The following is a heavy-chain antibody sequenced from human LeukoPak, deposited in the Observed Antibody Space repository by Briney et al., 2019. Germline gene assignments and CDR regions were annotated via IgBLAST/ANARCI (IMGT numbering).Heavy chain of an antibody. CDR3: ARIHFVQYQLLPEHRFAFDI. D-gene: IGHD2-2*01. CDR1: GFTVSSNY. V-gene: IGHV3-66*01. CDR2: IYSGGST. J-gene: IGHJ3*02. Sequence: GGSLRLSCAASGFTVSSNYMSWVRQAPGKGLEWVSVIYSGGSTYYADSVKGRFTISRDNSKNTLYLQMNSLRAEDTAVYYCARIHFVQYQLLPEHRFAFDIWGQGTMVTVSS.